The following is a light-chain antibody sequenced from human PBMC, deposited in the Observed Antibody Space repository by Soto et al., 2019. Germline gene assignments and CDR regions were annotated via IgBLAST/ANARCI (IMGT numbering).Light chain of an antibody. CDR2: DAS. Sequence: EIVLTQSPANLSLSPGDRATLSCRASQSVSSYLAWYQQKPGQAPRLLIYDASNRATGIPARFSGSGSGTDFTLTISSLEPEDFVVYYCQQYGSSPPLTFGGGTKVEIK. J-gene: IGKJ4*01. CDR3: QQYGSSPPLT. CDR1: QSVSSY. V-gene: IGKV3-11*01.